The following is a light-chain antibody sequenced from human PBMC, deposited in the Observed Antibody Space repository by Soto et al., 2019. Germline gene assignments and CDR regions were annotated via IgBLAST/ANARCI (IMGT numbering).Light chain of an antibody. CDR3: QQYNSYWT. Sequence: DIQMTQSPSTLSASVGDRVTITCRASQSISSWLAWYQQKPGKAPYLLIYKAPTLESGVPSRFSGSGSGTESTLTISSLQPDDFATYYCQQYNSYWTFGQGTKVEIK. V-gene: IGKV1-5*03. J-gene: IGKJ1*01. CDR2: KAP. CDR1: QSISSW.